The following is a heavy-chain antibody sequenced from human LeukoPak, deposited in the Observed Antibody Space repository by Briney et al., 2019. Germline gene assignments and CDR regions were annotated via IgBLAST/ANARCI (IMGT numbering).Heavy chain of an antibody. CDR3: AKGPLRYCSSTSCYTGNYYYGMDV. Sequence: GGSLRLSCAASGFTFSSYAMSWVRQAPGKGLEWVSAISSSGGSTYYADSVKGRFTISRDNSKNTLYLQMNSLRAEDTAVYYCAKGPLRYCSSTSCYTGNYYYGMDVWGQGTTVTVSS. V-gene: IGHV3-23*01. CDR2: ISSSGGST. D-gene: IGHD2-2*02. J-gene: IGHJ6*02. CDR1: GFTFSSYA.